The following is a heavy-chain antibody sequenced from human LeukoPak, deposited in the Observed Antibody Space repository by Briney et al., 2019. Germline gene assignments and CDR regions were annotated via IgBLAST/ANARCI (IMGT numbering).Heavy chain of an antibody. CDR2: ISAGGDTT. V-gene: IGHV3-23*01. Sequence: PGGSLRLSCAASGVTFSSYAMSWVRQAPGEGLEWVSGISAGGDTTYTADSVRGRFTISRDNSNNTLYLQMNILAAEDTAVYYCAAISYSGTWPVGYWGQGILVTVTA. J-gene: IGHJ4*02. CDR3: AAISYSGTWPVGY. D-gene: IGHD6-25*01. CDR1: GVTFSSYA.